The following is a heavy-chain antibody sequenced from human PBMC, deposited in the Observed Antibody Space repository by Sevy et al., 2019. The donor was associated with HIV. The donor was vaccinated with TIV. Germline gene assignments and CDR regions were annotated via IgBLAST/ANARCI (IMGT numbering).Heavy chain of an antibody. J-gene: IGHJ3*02. Sequence: GGSLRLSCAASGFTFSSYSMNWVRQAPGKGLEWVSSISSSSSYIYYADSVKGRFTISRDNAKNSLYLQMNSLRAEDAAVYYCGRLYYYDSSGYYKGTRDAFDIWGQGTMVTVSS. CDR1: GFTFSSYS. CDR2: ISSSSSYI. V-gene: IGHV3-21*01. CDR3: GRLYYYDSSGYYKGTRDAFDI. D-gene: IGHD3-22*01.